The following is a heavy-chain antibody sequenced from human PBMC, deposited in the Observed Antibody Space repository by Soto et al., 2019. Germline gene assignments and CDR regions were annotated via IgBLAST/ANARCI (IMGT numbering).Heavy chain of an antibody. J-gene: IGHJ4*02. CDR1: GFTFSSYA. CDR3: ARGPGYYDSSGPTGYFDY. CDR2: ISYDGSNK. D-gene: IGHD3-22*01. V-gene: IGHV3-30-3*01. Sequence: GSLRLSCAASGFTFSSYAMHWVRQAPGKGLEWVAVISYDGSNKYYADSVKGRFTISRDNSKNTLYLQMNSLRAEDTAVYYCARGPGYYDSSGPTGYFDYWGQGTLVTVSS.